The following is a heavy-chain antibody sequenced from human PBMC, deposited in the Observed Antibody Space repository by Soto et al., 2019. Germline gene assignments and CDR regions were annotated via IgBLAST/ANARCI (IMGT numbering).Heavy chain of an antibody. CDR3: AKEGALGLYYFDY. D-gene: IGHD3-10*01. J-gene: IGHJ4*02. CDR1: GFTFSSYV. CDR2: ISAGGSST. Sequence: GWSLRLSCAASGFTFSSYVMSWVRQAPGKGLEWVSTISAGGSSTYYADSVKGRFTISRDNSKNTLYLQMNSLRPEDTAVYYCAKEGALGLYYFDYWGQGTLVTVSS. V-gene: IGHV3-23*01.